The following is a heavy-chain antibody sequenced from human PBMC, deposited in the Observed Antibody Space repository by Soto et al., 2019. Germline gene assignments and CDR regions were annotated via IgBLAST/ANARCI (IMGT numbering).Heavy chain of an antibody. CDR3: ATIGGPPFDY. J-gene: IGHJ4*02. V-gene: IGHV3-48*01. D-gene: IGHD2-15*01. CDR1: GFTFSSYS. CDR2: ISSSSSTI. Sequence: EVQLVESWGGLVQPGGSLRLSCAASGFTFSSYSMNWVRQAPGKGLEWVSYISSSSSTIYYADSVKGRFTISRDNAKNSLYLQMNSLRAEDTAVYYCATIGGPPFDYWGQGTLVTVSS.